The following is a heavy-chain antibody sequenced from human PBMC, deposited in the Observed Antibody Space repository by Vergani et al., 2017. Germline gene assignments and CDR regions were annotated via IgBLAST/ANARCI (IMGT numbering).Heavy chain of an antibody. CDR1: GYTFTSYY. CDR2: INPSGGST. Sequence: QVQLVQSGAEVGKPGASVKVSCKASGYTFTSYYMHWVRQAPGQGLEWMGIINPSGGSTSYAQKFQSRVNMTRDTSTSTVYMELSILSSEDTAVYYCARDLLVVVVAATPWGYFQHWGQGTLVTVSS. CDR3: ARDLLVVVVAATPWGYFQH. D-gene: IGHD2-15*01. J-gene: IGHJ1*01. V-gene: IGHV1-46*03.